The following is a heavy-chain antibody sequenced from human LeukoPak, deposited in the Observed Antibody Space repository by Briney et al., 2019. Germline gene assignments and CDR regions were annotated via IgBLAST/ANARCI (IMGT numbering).Heavy chain of an antibody. CDR2: IKQDGSEK. Sequence: GGSLRLSCAASGFTFSSYWMSWVRQAPGKGLEWVANIKQDGSEKYYVDSVKGRLTISRDNAKNSLYLQMNSLRAEDTAVYYCASSPAYSSSWYAIDNWGQGTLVTVSS. J-gene: IGHJ4*02. CDR1: GFTFSSYW. CDR3: ASSPAYSSSWYAIDN. D-gene: IGHD6-13*01. V-gene: IGHV3-7*01.